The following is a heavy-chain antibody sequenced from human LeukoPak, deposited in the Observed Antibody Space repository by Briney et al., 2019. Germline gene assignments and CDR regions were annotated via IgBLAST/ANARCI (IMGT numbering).Heavy chain of an antibody. V-gene: IGHV1-18*01. D-gene: IGHD3-10*01. Sequence: ASVKVSCKASGGTFSSYGISWVRQAPGQGLEWMGWISAYNGNTNYAQKLQGRVTMTTDTSTSTAYMELRSLRSDDTAVYYCARVPGPDYYYYMDVWGKGTTVTISS. CDR1: GGTFSSYG. CDR2: ISAYNGNT. CDR3: ARVPGPDYYYYMDV. J-gene: IGHJ6*03.